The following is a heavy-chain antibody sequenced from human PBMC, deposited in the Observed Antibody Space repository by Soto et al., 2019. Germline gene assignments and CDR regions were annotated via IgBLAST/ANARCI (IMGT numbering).Heavy chain of an antibody. CDR1: GGSVSSGSYY. Sequence: PSETLSLTCTVSGGSVSSGSYYWSWIRQPPGKGLEWIGYIYYSGSTNYNPSLKSRVTISVDTSKNQFSLKLSSVTAADTAVYYCARGLAVLEWLSHHNWFDPWGQGTLVTVSS. V-gene: IGHV4-61*01. J-gene: IGHJ5*02. CDR3: ARGLAVLEWLSHHNWFDP. CDR2: IYYSGST. D-gene: IGHD3-3*01.